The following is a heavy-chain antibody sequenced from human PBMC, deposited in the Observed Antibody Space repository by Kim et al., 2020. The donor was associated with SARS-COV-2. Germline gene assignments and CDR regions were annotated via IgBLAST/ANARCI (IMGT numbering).Heavy chain of an antibody. Sequence: GGSLRHSCAASGFIFDDYAMHWVRQAPGKGLEWVSGIGWNSGTIGYADSVKGRFTISRDNAKNSLYLQMNSLRTEDTAFYYCAKGGTVQDFDYWGRGTLV. CDR3: AKGGTVQDFDY. V-gene: IGHV3-9*01. CDR1: GFIFDDYA. D-gene: IGHD1-1*01. J-gene: IGHJ4*02. CDR2: IGWNSGTI.